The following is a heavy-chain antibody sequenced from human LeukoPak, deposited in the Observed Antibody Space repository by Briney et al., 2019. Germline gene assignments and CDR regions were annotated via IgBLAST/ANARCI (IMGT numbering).Heavy chain of an antibody. CDR3: AGRRRIYDSSGYGDAFDI. CDR2: IYNSWSN. CDR1: GVSISSYY. V-gene: IGHV4-59*08. Sequence: SETLSLTCTVSGVSISSYYWIWIRQPPGKGREWSGDIYNSWSNNYNPSLKSRVTISVDKYQNQLYLKLSSVTDADTVVYYCAGRRRIYDSSGYGDAFDIWGQGQMVTVSS. D-gene: IGHD3-22*01. J-gene: IGHJ3*02.